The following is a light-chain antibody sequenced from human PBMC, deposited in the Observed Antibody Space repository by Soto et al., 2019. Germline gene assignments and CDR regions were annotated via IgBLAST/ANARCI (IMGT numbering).Light chain of an antibody. Sequence: QPVLTQSPSASASLGASVKLTCTLSSGHNSYAIAWHQQRPEKGPRYLMKINSDGSHSKGDGIPDRFSGSSSGAERHLFISSLQSEDEADYYCQTWGTGIRVFGGGTKVTVL. CDR3: QTWGTGIRV. V-gene: IGLV4-69*01. J-gene: IGLJ3*02. CDR1: SGHNSYA. CDR2: INSDGSH.